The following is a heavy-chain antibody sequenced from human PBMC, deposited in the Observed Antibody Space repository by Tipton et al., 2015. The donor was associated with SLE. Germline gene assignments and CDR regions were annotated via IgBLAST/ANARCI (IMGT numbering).Heavy chain of an antibody. V-gene: IGHV4-59*01. CDR2: IFYSGST. D-gene: IGHD2-2*01. CDR1: GASMTNNY. J-gene: IGHJ4*02. Sequence: LRLSCTVSGASMTNNYWSWIRQPPGQGLEWIGYIFYSGSTNYNPSLKSRVTISVDTSKNQFSLKLKSVTAADSAVYYCARERYCSGASCYAPDYWGQGALVTVSS. CDR3: ARERYCSGASCYAPDY.